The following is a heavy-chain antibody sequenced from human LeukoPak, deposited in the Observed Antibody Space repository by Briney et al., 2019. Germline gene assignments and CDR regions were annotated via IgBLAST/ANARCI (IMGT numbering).Heavy chain of an antibody. Sequence: GGSLRLSCAASGFTLSSYGMHWVRQAPGKGLEWVAVIWYDGSNKYYADSVKGRFTISRDNSKNTLYLQMNSLRAEDTAVYYCARGRGVVIYYYYYYMDVWGKGTTVTVSS. V-gene: IGHV3-33*01. CDR3: ARGRGVVIYYYYYYMDV. D-gene: IGHD3-3*01. CDR1: GFTLSSYG. J-gene: IGHJ6*03. CDR2: IWYDGSNK.